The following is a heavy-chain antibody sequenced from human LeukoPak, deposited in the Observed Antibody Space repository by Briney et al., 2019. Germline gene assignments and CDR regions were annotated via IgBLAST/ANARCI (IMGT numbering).Heavy chain of an antibody. CDR3: ARDLVADDGDNGIDA. J-gene: IGHJ5*01. CDR1: GYTFTSYG. Sequence: ASVKVSFKSSGYTFTSYGFCWVRQAPGQGLEWMGWINAYNGNTNYAQKLPGRVTMTTVTSTSTAYMEVRSLRSDDAAEYYSARDLVADDGDNGIDAWGQGTMVTVSS. CDR2: INAYNGNT. V-gene: IGHV1-18*01. D-gene: IGHD5-24*01.